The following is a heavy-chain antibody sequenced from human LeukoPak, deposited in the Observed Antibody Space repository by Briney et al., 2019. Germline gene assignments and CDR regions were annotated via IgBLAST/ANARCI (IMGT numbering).Heavy chain of an antibody. CDR2: ISANGFTT. J-gene: IGHJ6*02. Sequence: PGGSLRLSCAASGFTFSSNAMTWVRQAPGKGLEWVSTISANGFTTYYADSVKGRFTISRDNSKNTLYLQMNSLRAEDTAVYYCAKGHGSGSYQLYYYYGMDVWGQGTTVTVSS. V-gene: IGHV3-23*01. CDR3: AKGHGSGSYQLYYYYGMDV. D-gene: IGHD3-10*01. CDR1: GFTFSSNA.